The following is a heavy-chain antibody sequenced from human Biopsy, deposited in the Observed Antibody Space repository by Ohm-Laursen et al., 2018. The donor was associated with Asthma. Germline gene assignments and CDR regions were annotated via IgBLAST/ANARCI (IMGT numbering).Heavy chain of an antibody. CDR3: SREEPTSGWYQGSILR. J-gene: IGHJ4*02. D-gene: IGHD6-19*01. V-gene: IGHV3-33*08. Sequence: SLRLSCTASGLTFSTYGMHWVRQAPGRGLEWVSFIWYDGRKKTYADSVKGRFTISRDNSKNTLYLQMNSLRAEDTAVYYCSREEPTSGWYQGSILRWGQGTLVTVSS. CDR2: IWYDGRKK. CDR1: GLTFSTYG.